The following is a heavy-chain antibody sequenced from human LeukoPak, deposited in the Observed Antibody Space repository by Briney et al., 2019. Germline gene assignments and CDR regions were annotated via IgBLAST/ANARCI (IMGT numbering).Heavy chain of an antibody. Sequence: PGGFLRLSCAASGFTFSSYAMHWVRQAPGKGLEWVALISYDGSNKYYADSVKGRFTISRDNAKNSLFLQMNSLRAEDTAVYYCARDSQGAFDYWGQGTLVTVSS. CDR3: ARDSQGAFDY. CDR2: ISYDGSNK. CDR1: GFTFSSYA. D-gene: IGHD1-26*01. V-gene: IGHV3-30*03. J-gene: IGHJ4*02.